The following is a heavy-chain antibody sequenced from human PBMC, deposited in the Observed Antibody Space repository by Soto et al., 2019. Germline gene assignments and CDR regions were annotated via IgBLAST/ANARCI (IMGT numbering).Heavy chain of an antibody. CDR3: ARDRVDYGMDV. CDR2: IGTAGDT. D-gene: IGHD2-15*01. CDR1: GFTFGSYD. V-gene: IGHV3-13*01. J-gene: IGHJ6*02. Sequence: GGSLRLSCAASGFTFGSYDMHWVRQATGKGPEWVSAIGTAGDTYYPGSVKGRFTISRENAKNSLYLQMNSLRAGDTAVYYCARDRVDYGMDVWGQGTTVTVSS.